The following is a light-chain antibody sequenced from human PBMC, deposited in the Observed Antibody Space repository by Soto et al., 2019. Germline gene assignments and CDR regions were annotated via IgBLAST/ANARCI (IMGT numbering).Light chain of an antibody. CDR1: SSDVGGYNF. Sequence: QSVLTQPPSASGSPGQSVTISCTGTSSDVGGYNFVSWFQQSPGKAPKLMIYEVNKRPSGVPDRFSGSKSGNTASLTVSGLQADDEAYYYCASYAGSNNFVVFGGGTKLTVL. V-gene: IGLV2-8*01. CDR2: EVN. J-gene: IGLJ2*01. CDR3: ASYAGSNNFVV.